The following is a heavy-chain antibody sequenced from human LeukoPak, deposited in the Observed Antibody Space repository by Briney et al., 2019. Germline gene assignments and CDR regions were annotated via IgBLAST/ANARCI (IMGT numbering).Heavy chain of an antibody. CDR2: IYTSGST. J-gene: IGHJ4*02. CDR1: GGSISSYY. V-gene: IGHV4-4*07. D-gene: IGHD6-13*01. CDR3: AREGGRAGSSSWSFDY. Sequence: SETLSLTCTVSGGSISSYYWSWIRQPAGKGLEWVGRIYTSGSTNYNPSLKSRVTMSVDTSKNQFSLKLSSVTAADTAVYYCAREGGRAGSSSWSFDYWGQGTLVTVSS.